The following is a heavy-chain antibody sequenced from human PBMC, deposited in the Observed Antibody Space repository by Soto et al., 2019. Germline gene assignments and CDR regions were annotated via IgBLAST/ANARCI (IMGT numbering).Heavy chain of an antibody. CDR2: MNPNSGNT. Sequence: ASVKVSCKASGYTFTSYDINGVRQATGQGLEWMGWMNPNSGNTGYAQKFQGRVTMTRNTSISTAYMELSSLRSEDTAVYYCARRSTEYSSLDYWGQGTLVTVSS. J-gene: IGHJ4*02. D-gene: IGHD6-6*01. CDR1: GYTFTSYD. CDR3: ARRSTEYSSLDY. V-gene: IGHV1-8*01.